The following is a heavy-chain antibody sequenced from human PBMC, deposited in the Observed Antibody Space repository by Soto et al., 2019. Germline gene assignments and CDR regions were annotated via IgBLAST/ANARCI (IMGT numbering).Heavy chain of an antibody. CDR3: ARDWALVVVAATTGMDV. CDR1: GGTFSSYA. J-gene: IGHJ6*02. Sequence: GASVKVSCKASGGTFSSYAISWVRQAPGPGLEWMGGIIPIFGTANYAQKFQGRVTITADESTSTAYMELSSLRYEDTAVYYCARDWALVVVAATTGMDVWGQGTTVTVSS. CDR2: IIPIFGTA. V-gene: IGHV1-69*13. D-gene: IGHD2-15*01.